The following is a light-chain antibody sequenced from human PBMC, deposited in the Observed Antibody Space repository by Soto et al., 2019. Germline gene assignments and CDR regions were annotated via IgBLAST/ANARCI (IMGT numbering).Light chain of an antibody. CDR1: QGIVSY. Sequence: QLTQSPSFLSASVGDRVSITCRASQGIVSYLAWYQQKPGKAPNLLIYAASTLQSGVPSRFSGSGSGTDFTLTISSLQPEDFATYYCPQLNNYPLPFGGRT. V-gene: IGKV1-9*01. CDR3: PQLNNYPLP. J-gene: IGKJ4*01. CDR2: AAS.